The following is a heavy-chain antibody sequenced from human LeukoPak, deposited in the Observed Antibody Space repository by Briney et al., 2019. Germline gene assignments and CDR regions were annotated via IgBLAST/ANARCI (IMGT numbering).Heavy chain of an antibody. CDR2: IYYSGRT. V-gene: IGHV4-59*11. D-gene: IGHD4-23*01. J-gene: IGHJ6*02. CDR3: ARGDRDYGGNSWAYYYYYGMDV. CDR1: GGSISSHY. Sequence: SETLSLTCTVSGGSISSHYWSWIRQPPGKGLEWIGYIYYSGRTNYNPSLKSRVTISVDTSKNQFSLKLSSVTAADTAVYYCARGDRDYGGNSWAYYYYYGMDVWGQGTTVTVS.